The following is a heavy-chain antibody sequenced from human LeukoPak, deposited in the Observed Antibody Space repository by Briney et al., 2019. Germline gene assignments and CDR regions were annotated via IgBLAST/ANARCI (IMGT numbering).Heavy chain of an antibody. D-gene: IGHD3-3*01. CDR2: IYSGGST. Sequence: GGSLRLSCAASGFTVSSNYMSWVRQAPGKGLEWVSVIYSGGSTYYADSVKGRFTISRDNSKNTLYLQMNSLRAEDTAVYYCARHFGVATKGVYYYYYGMDVRGQGTTVTVSS. CDR1: GFTVSSNY. J-gene: IGHJ6*02. CDR3: ARHFGVATKGVYYYYYGMDV. V-gene: IGHV3-66*04.